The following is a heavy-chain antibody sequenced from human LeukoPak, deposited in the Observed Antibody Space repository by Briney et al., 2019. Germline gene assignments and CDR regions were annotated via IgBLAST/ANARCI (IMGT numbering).Heavy chain of an antibody. CDR2: INPSGGST. V-gene: IGHV1-46*01. CDR3: ARGRARRDGYKLDYYYYYYMDV. J-gene: IGHJ6*03. Sequence: ASVKVSCKASGYTFTSYYMHWVRQAPGQGLEWMGIINPSGGSTSYAQKFQGRVTMTRDMSTSTVYMELSSLRSEDTAVYYCARGRARRDGYKLDYYYYYYMDVWGKGTTVTVSS. CDR1: GYTFTSYY. D-gene: IGHD5-24*01.